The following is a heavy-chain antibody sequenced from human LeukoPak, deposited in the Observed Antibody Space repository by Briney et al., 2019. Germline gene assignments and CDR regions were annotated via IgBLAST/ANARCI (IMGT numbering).Heavy chain of an antibody. J-gene: IGHJ4*02. CDR1: GFTFDDYG. Sequence: GGSLRLPCAASGFTFDDYGMSWVRQAPGKGLEWVSGINWNGGSTGYADSVKGRFTISRDNAKNSLYLQMNSLRAEDTALYYCARDRGPAAIPVFDYWGQGTLVTVSS. CDR2: INWNGGST. CDR3: ARDRGPAAIPVFDY. D-gene: IGHD2-2*02. V-gene: IGHV3-20*04.